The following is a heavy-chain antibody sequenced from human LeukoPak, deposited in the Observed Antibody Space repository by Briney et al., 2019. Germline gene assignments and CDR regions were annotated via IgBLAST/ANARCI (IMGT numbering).Heavy chain of an antibody. J-gene: IGHJ4*02. V-gene: IGHV3-74*01. CDR1: GFTFSSYW. CDR3: ARVEGYCSSTSCYTPHY. Sequence: GGSLRLSCAASGFTFSSYWMHWVRRAPGKGLVWVSRINSDGSSTSYADSVKGRFTISRDNAKNTLYLQMSSLRAEDTAVHYCARVEGYCSSTSCYTPHYWGQGTLVTVSS. D-gene: IGHD2-2*02. CDR2: INSDGSST.